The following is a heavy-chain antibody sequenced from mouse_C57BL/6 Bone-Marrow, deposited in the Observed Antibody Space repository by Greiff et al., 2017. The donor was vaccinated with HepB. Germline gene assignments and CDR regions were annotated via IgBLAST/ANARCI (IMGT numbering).Heavy chain of an antibody. J-gene: IGHJ3*01. Sequence: QVQLQQSGAELARPGASVKLSCKASGYTFTSYGISWVKQSTGQGLEWIGEIYPRSGNTYYNERFKGKATLTADKSSSTAYMELRSLTSEDSAVYVRASPNSGGSAWFAYWGQGTLVTVSA. CDR1: GYTFTSYG. V-gene: IGHV1-81*01. D-gene: IGHD1-3*01. CDR3: ASPNSGGSAWFAY. CDR2: IYPRSGNT.